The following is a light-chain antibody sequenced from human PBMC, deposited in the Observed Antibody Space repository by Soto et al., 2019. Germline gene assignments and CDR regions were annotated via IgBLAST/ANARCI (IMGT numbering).Light chain of an antibody. CDR2: DAS. J-gene: IGKJ2*01. Sequence: EIVLTQSPATLSLSPGGRATLSCRASQSVSSYLAWYQQKPGQAPRLLIFDASNRAAGTPDRFSGSGSGTDFTLTISTLEPEDFASYYCQQYNSDYTFGQGTKLEIK. V-gene: IGKV3-11*01. CDR3: QQYNSDYT. CDR1: QSVSSY.